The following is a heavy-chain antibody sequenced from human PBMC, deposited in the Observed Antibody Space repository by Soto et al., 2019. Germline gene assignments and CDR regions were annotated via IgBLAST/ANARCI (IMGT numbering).Heavy chain of an antibody. Sequence: EVQLVESGGGLVQPGGSLRLSCAASGFTFSDHYMDWVRQSPGKGLEWVGRIRNRANSHTTVYAASVKGRFTISRDDSKNSVFLEMNSLKTEDPAVYYCATLERIVGGTWDYWGQGTLVTVSS. V-gene: IGHV3-72*01. J-gene: IGHJ4*02. CDR1: GFTFSDHY. D-gene: IGHD1-26*01. CDR3: ATLERIVGGTWDY. CDR2: IRNRANSHTT.